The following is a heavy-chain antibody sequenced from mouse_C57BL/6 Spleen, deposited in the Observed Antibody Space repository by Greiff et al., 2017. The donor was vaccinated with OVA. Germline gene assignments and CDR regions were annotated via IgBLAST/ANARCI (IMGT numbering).Heavy chain of an antibody. CDR1: GYTFTSYW. CDR2: IDPSDSYT. V-gene: IGHV1-69*01. Sequence: QVQLQQSGAELVMPGASVKLSCKASGYTFTSYWMHWVKQRPGQGLEWIGEIDPSDSYTNYNQKFKGKSTLTVDKSSSTAYMQLSSLTSEDSADYYGARGGKNFDYWGQGTTLTVSS. J-gene: IGHJ2*01. CDR3: ARGGKNFDY.